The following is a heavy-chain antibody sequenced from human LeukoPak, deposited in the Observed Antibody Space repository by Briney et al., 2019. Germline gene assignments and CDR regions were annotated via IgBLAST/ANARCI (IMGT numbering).Heavy chain of an antibody. J-gene: IGHJ4*02. D-gene: IGHD2-2*02. CDR1: RFTFSSYS. CDR3: AKGLDCSSTSCYTA. V-gene: IGHV3-48*01. Sequence: PGGSLRLSCAASRFTFSSYSMNWVRQAPGKGLEWVSYISSSSSTIYYADSVKGRFTISRDNSKNTLCLQINSLRAEDTAVYYCAKGLDCSSTSCYTAWGQGTLVTVSS. CDR2: ISSSSSTI.